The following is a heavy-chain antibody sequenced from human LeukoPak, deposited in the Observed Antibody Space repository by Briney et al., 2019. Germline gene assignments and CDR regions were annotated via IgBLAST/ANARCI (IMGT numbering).Heavy chain of an antibody. CDR1: GFTFSSYS. CDR3: ARPQLKYYDSSGYYYSH. D-gene: IGHD3-22*01. Sequence: GGSLRLSCAASGFTFSSYSMNRVRQAPGKGLEWVSSISSSSSYIYYADSVKGRFTVSRDNSKNTRYLQMNSLRPEDTAVYYCARPQLKYYDSSGYYYSHWGQGTLVTVSS. J-gene: IGHJ4*02. CDR2: ISSSSSYI. V-gene: IGHV3-21*01.